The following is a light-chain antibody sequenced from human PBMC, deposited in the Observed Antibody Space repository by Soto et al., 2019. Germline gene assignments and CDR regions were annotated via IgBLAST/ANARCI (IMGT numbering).Light chain of an antibody. CDR1: QGVSSY. J-gene: IGKJ4*01. CDR2: DAS. CDR3: QQRSNWLT. Sequence: EIVLTQSPATLSLSPGERATLSCRASQGVSSYLAWYQQKPGQAPGLLIYDASNRATGIPARFSGSGSGTDFTLTISSLEPEDFAVYYCQQRSNWLTFGGGTKVEIK. V-gene: IGKV3-11*01.